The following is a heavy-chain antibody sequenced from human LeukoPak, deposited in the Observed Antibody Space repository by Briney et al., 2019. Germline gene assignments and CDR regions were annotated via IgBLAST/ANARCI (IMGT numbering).Heavy chain of an antibody. J-gene: IGHJ4*02. CDR3: ARVNNWDYDSSGLDY. Sequence: GGSLRLSCAASGFTFSSYSMNWVRQAPGKGLEWVSSISSSSSYIYYADSVKGRFTISRDNAKNSLYLQMNSLRAEDTAVYYCARVNNWDYDSSGLDYWGQGTLVTVSS. D-gene: IGHD3-22*01. CDR2: ISSSSSYI. CDR1: GFTFSSYS. V-gene: IGHV3-21*01.